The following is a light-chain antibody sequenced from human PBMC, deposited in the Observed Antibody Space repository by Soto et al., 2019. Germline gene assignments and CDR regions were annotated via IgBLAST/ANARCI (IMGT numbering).Light chain of an antibody. Sequence: DIQMTQSPSTLSASVGDRVTITCRASQSISSWLAWYQQKPGKAPKLLIYKASSLESGVPSRFHGSGSGTEFTLTVSSLQPDDFATYYCQQSNYYSPERTFGQGTKVEIK. J-gene: IGKJ1*01. V-gene: IGKV1-5*03. CDR1: QSISSW. CDR3: QQSNYYSPERT. CDR2: KAS.